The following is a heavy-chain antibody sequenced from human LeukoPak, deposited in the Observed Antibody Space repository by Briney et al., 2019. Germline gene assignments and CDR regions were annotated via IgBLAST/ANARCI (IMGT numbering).Heavy chain of an antibody. V-gene: IGHV1-24*01. CDR3: ATDPVGASTFDY. CDR2: FDPEDGET. CDR1: GYTLTELS. D-gene: IGHD1-26*01. Sequence: ASAKVSCKVSGYTLTELSMHWVRQAPGKGLEWMGGFDPEDGETIYAQKFQGRVTMTEDTSTDTAYMELSSLRSEDTAVYYCATDPVGASTFDYWGQGTLVTVSS. J-gene: IGHJ4*02.